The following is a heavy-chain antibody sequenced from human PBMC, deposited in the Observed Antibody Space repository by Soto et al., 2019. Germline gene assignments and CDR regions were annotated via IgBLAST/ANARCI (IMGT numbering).Heavy chain of an antibody. V-gene: IGHV3-48*02. D-gene: IGHD3-3*01. CDR1: GFSLSDYA. Sequence: GGSLRLSCVASGFSLSDYAVNWVRQAPGKGLEWVSFISSDSRTIYYADSVEGRFTGSRDNARNSVSLQMDSLRDEDAAVYYCARIKLVEWFFINVDVYDMDVWGQGTPVTVSS. J-gene: IGHJ6*02. CDR2: ISSDSRTI. CDR3: ARIKLVEWFFINVDVYDMDV.